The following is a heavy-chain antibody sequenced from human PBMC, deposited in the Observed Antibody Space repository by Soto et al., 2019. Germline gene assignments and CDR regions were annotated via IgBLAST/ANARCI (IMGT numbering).Heavy chain of an antibody. CDR1: GYTFTSYD. CDR2: MNPNSGNT. J-gene: IGHJ2*01. D-gene: IGHD3-22*01. V-gene: IGHV1-8*01. CDR3: ARGQVWGYYYDSSGYYRYFDL. Sequence: RASVKVSCKASGYTFTSYDINWVRQATGQGLEWMGWMNPNSGNTGYAQKFQGRVTMTRNTSISTAYMELSSLRSEDTAVYYCARGQVWGYYYDSSGYYRYFDLWGRGTLVTVSS.